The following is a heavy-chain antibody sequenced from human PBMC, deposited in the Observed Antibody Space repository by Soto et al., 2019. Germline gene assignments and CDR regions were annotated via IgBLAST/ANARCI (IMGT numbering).Heavy chain of an antibody. D-gene: IGHD6-19*01. V-gene: IGHV1-69*01. CDR3: ASRVPAVAGDWYFDL. J-gene: IGHJ2*01. Sequence: QVQLVQSGAEVTKPGSSVKVSCKASGGTFSSYAISWVRQAPGQGLEWMGGIIPIFGTANYAQKFQGRVTITADESTSTAYMELSSLRSEDTAVYYCASRVPAVAGDWYFDLWGRGTLVTVSS. CDR2: IIPIFGTA. CDR1: GGTFSSYA.